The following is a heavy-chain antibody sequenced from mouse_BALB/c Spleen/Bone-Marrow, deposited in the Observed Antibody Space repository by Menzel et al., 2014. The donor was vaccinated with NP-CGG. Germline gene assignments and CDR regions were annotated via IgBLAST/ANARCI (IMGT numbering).Heavy chain of an antibody. V-gene: IGHV5-17*02. J-gene: IGHJ3*01. CDR1: GFTFSSFG. CDR2: ISSGSSTI. Sequence: EVHLVESGGGLVQPGGSRKLSCAASGFTFSSFGMHWVRQAPEKGLEWVAYISSGSSTIYYADTVKGRFTISRDNPKSTLFLQMTSLRSEDTAMYYCARGAARATWFAYWGQGTLVTVSA. D-gene: IGHD3-1*01. CDR3: ARGAARATWFAY.